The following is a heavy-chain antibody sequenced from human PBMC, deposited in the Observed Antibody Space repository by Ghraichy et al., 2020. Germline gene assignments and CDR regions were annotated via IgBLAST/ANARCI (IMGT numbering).Heavy chain of an antibody. V-gene: IGHV4-39*01. CDR3: ARLRAVAGSRYFDY. CDR2: IYYSGST. J-gene: IGHJ4*02. D-gene: IGHD6-19*01. Sequence: SETLSLTCTVSGGSISSSSYYWGWIRQPPGKGLEWIGSIYYSGSTYYNPSLKSRVTISVDTSKNQFSLKLSSVTAADTAVYYCARLRAVAGSRYFDYWGQGTLVTVSS. CDR1: GGSISSSSYY.